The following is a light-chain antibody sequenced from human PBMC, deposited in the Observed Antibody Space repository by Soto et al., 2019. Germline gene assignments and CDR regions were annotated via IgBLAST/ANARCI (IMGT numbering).Light chain of an antibody. CDR2: DVS. V-gene: IGLV2-14*01. J-gene: IGLJ1*01. CDR3: SSHTTSNTYV. Sequence: QSALAQPASVSGSPGHSITISCTGTSSDVGAYNYVSWYQQHPGKAPELIIYDVSNRPSGVSNRFSGSKSGNTASLTISGLQAEDEADYHCSSHTTSNTYVFGTGTKVTV. CDR1: SSDVGAYNY.